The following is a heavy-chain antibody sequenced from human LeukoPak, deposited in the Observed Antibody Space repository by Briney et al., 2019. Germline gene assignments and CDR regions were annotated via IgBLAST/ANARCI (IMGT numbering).Heavy chain of an antibody. CDR1: GFTVSSNY. D-gene: IGHD1-1*01. CDR2: IYSDGST. CDR3: ARSARRPDN. J-gene: IGHJ4*02. Sequence: PGGSLRLSCAASGFTVSSNYMSWVRQAPGKGLEWVSVIYSDGSTYYADSVKGRFTISRDNAKNSLYLQMNSLRADDTAVYYCARSARRPDNWGLGTLVTVSS. V-gene: IGHV3-66*01.